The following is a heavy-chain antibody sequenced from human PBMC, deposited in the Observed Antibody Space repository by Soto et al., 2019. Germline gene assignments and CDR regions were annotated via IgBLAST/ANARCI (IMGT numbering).Heavy chain of an antibody. Sequence: ASVKVSCKASGYTFINYYIHWVRQAPGQGLEWMAIINPMGGSTNYAQKFQGRVTMTEDTSTDTAYMELSSLRSEDTAVYYCATYQSQLLSSFDYWGQGTLVTVSS. CDR2: INPMGGST. J-gene: IGHJ4*02. V-gene: IGHV1-46*01. D-gene: IGHD2-2*01. CDR1: GYTFINYY. CDR3: ATYQSQLLSSFDY.